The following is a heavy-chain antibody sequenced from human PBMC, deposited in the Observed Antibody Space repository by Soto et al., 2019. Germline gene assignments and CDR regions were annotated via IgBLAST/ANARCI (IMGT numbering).Heavy chain of an antibody. Sequence: EVQLVESGGGLVQPGGSLRLSCAASGFTFSNYWMYWVRQAPGKGLEWVSRINSDGSVSSHADSVKGRLTISRDNVKNPLYLHMDSLRAEDTAVDYCARGECVGGTCYSLAGSFYYYMDVWGKGTTVTVFS. CDR1: GFTFSNYW. D-gene: IGHD2-15*01. CDR2: INSDGSVS. V-gene: IGHV3-74*02. J-gene: IGHJ6*03. CDR3: ARGECVGGTCYSLAGSFYYYMDV.